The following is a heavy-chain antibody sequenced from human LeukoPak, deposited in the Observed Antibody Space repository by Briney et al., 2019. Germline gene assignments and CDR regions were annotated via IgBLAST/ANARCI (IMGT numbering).Heavy chain of an antibody. D-gene: IGHD2-21*01. J-gene: IGHJ4*02. CDR1: GFTFSGYS. CDR2: ISSSSSTI. Sequence: SGGSLRLSCAASGFTFSGYSMNWVRQAPGKGLEWVSYISSSSSTISYADSVKGRFTVSRDNAKNSLYLQMNSLRDEDTAVYFCARGGYCGGATCYDYWGQGTLVTVSP. V-gene: IGHV3-48*02. CDR3: ARGGYCGGATCYDY.